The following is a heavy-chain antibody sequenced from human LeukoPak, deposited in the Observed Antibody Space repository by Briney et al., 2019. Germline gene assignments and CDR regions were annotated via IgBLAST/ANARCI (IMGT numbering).Heavy chain of an antibody. CDR2: ISSSGGII. Sequence: EPGGSLRLSCAASGFTFSDNYMNWIRQAPGKGLEWVSQISSSGGIIHYADSVKGRFTVSRDNARNSLFLQMSSLRAEDSGVYYCARDVRGRTPLKLGMKWFDPWGQGTRVTVSS. CDR1: GFTFSDNY. J-gene: IGHJ5*02. V-gene: IGHV3-11*01. CDR3: ARDVRGRTPLKLGMKWFDP. D-gene: IGHD7-27*01.